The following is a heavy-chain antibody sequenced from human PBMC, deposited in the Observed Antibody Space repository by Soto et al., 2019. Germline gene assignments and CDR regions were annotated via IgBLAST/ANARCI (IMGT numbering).Heavy chain of an antibody. CDR3: ARDSYSSIFDY. CDR1: GFTLSSFS. Sequence: GGSLRLSCVASGFTLSSFSMSWIRQTPGKGLEWVSSITTGNDYISYADSVKGRFTISRDNAKNSLFLQMNSLKADDTALYFCARDSYSSIFDYWGQGTLVTVYS. V-gene: IGHV3-21*01. CDR2: ITTGNDYI. D-gene: IGHD6-19*01. J-gene: IGHJ4*02.